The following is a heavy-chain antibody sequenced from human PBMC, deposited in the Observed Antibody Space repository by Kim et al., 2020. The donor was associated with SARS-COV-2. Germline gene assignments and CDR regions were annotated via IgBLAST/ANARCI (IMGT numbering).Heavy chain of an antibody. Sequence: GGSLRLSCAASGFTFSSYWMHWVRQAPGKGLVWVSRINTDGSNIRYADSVKGRFTISRDNAKNTLYLQMNSLRNEDTAVYYCVRRYSSGWSDFWGQGTLVTVSS. J-gene: IGHJ4*02. CDR1: GFTFSSYW. CDR3: VRRYSSGWSDF. V-gene: IGHV3-74*01. D-gene: IGHD6-19*01. CDR2: INTDGSNI.